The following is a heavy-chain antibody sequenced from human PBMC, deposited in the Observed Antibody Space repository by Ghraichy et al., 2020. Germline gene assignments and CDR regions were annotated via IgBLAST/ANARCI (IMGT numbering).Heavy chain of an antibody. CDR3: ARDLSYGSLDY. CDR2: IWYDGSKT. D-gene: IGHD5-18*01. CDR1: GFTFSSHG. Sequence: SCVTSGFTFSSHGMLWVRQAPGKGLEWVASIWYDGSKTLYADSVKGRFTISRDDSKNTLFMQMNSLRAEDTAVYYCARDLSYGSLDYWGQGTLVTVSS. J-gene: IGHJ4*02. V-gene: IGHV3-33*01.